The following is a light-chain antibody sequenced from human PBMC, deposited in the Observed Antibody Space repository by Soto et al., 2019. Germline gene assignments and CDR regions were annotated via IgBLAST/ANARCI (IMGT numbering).Light chain of an antibody. CDR1: NSNFGSNT. CDR3: SSYAGSNTWV. V-gene: IGLV1-44*01. CDR2: GNN. Sequence: QSVLTQPPSASGTPGQTVAISCSGSNSNFGSNTVNWYQQFPGTAPKLLIYGNNQRPSGVPDRFSGSKSGNTASLTVSGLQAEDEADYYCSSYAGSNTWVFGGGTKLTVL. J-gene: IGLJ3*02.